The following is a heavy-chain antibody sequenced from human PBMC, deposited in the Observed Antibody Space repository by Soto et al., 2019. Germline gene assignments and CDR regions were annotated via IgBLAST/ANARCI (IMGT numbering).Heavy chain of an antibody. J-gene: IGHJ6*03. Sequence: GGSLRLSCAASGFTVSSNYMSWVRQAPGKGLEWVSVIYSGGSTYYADSVKGRFTISRDNSKNTLYLQMNSLRAEDTAVYYCARDYSSPNHYYYYYMDVWGKGTTVTVSS. CDR3: ARDYSSPNHYYYYYMDV. CDR1: GFTVSSNY. CDR2: IYSGGST. D-gene: IGHD6-13*01. V-gene: IGHV3-66*01.